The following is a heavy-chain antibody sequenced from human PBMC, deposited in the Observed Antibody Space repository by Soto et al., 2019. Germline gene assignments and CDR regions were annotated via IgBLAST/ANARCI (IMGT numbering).Heavy chain of an antibody. D-gene: IGHD5-18*01. Sequence: EVQLVESGGGLIPPGGSLRLSCAASGFLVNSAYMTWVRQAPGKGLEWLSMMNSEGSTLDAESVKGRFTISRDNSKNRMDLQMISLRAEDTSMYYCGSSGYSVAWGYWGRGTLVIVTS. CDR1: GFLVNSAY. J-gene: IGHJ4*02. V-gene: IGHV3-53*01. CDR3: GSSGYSVAWGY. CDR2: MNSEGST.